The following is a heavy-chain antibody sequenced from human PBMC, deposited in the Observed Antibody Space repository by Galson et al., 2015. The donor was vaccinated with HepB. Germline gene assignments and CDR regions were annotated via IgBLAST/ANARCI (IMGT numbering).Heavy chain of an antibody. Sequence: SETLSLTCTVSGGSISSYYWSWIRQPPGKGLEWIGYIYYSGSTNYNPSLKSRVTISVDTSKNQFSLKLSSVTAADTAVYYCARVAWIFGVVDYWYFDLWGRGTLVTVSS. CDR2: IYYSGST. V-gene: IGHV4-59*01. D-gene: IGHD3-3*01. CDR1: GGSISSYY. CDR3: ARVAWIFGVVDYWYFDL. J-gene: IGHJ2*01.